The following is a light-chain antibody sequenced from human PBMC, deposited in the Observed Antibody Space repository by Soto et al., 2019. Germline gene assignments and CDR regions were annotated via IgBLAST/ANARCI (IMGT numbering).Light chain of an antibody. CDR3: CSYAGSYGVV. CDR1: SSDVGGYNY. Sequence: QSALTQPRSVSGSPGQSVTISCTGTSSDVGGYNYVSWYQQHPGKAPKLMIYDVSKRPSGVPDRFSGSKSGNTASLTISGLQAEDEADYYCCSYAGSYGVVFGGGTSSPS. CDR2: DVS. J-gene: IGLJ2*01. V-gene: IGLV2-11*01.